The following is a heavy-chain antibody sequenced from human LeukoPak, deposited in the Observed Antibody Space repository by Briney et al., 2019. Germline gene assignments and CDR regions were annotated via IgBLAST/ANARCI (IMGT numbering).Heavy chain of an antibody. Sequence: SETLSLTCTVSGGSISSSSYYWGWIRQPPGKGREWIGSIYYSGSTYYNPSLKSRVTISVDTSKNQFSLKLSSVTAADTAVYYCARVSRWELLDYFDYWGQGTLVTVSS. CDR1: GGSISSSSYY. V-gene: IGHV4-39*07. J-gene: IGHJ4*02. CDR3: ARVSRWELLDYFDY. CDR2: IYYSGST. D-gene: IGHD1-26*01.